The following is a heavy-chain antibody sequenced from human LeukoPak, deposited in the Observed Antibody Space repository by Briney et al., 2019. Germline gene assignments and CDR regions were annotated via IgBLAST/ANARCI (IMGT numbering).Heavy chain of an antibody. CDR2: ITSSSSYI. Sequence: GGSLRLSCAASGFTFSSYSMTWVRQAPGKGLEWVSSITSSSSYIYYADSVKGRFTISRDNAKNSLYLQMNSLRAEDTAVYYCARGETGGYSGYDSAFDIWGQGTMVTVSS. CDR3: ARGETGGYSGYDSAFDI. D-gene: IGHD5-12*01. CDR1: GFTFSSYS. J-gene: IGHJ3*02. V-gene: IGHV3-21*01.